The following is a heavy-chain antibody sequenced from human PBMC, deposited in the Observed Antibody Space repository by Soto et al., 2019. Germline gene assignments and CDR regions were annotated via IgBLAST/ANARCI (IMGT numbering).Heavy chain of an antibody. D-gene: IGHD1-26*01. CDR3: ARRVYSGSGRDYFDR. Sequence: QLQLQESGPGLVKPSETLSLICSVSGGPISSSGHFWAWIRQPPGRGLECLSTIYYTGTTYYNPSLKSRLTISTDTSKDQFSLDLTSMTAADTALYFCARRVYSGSGRDYFDRWGQGSLVTVSS. V-gene: IGHV4-39*01. CDR1: GGPISSSGHF. CDR2: IYYTGTT. J-gene: IGHJ4*02.